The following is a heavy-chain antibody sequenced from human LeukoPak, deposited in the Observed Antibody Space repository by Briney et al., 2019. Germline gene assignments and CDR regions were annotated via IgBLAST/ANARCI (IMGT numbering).Heavy chain of an antibody. V-gene: IGHV4-30-4*01. CDR2: IYYSGST. CDR3: ARDRSGSSPYFDY. Sequence: SGTLSLTCTVSGGSISSGDYYWSWIRQPPGKGLEWIGYIYYSGSTYYNPSLKSRVTISVDTSKNQFSLKLSSVTAADTAVYYCARDRSGSSPYFDYWGQGTLVTVSS. D-gene: IGHD1-26*01. CDR1: GGSISSGDYY. J-gene: IGHJ4*02.